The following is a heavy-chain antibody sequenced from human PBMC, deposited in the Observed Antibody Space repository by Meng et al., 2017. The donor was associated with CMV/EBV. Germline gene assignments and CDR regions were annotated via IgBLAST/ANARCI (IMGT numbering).Heavy chain of an antibody. J-gene: IGHJ6*02. CDR2: IRYDGSNK. D-gene: IGHD2-2*01. CDR1: GFTFSSYW. V-gene: IGHV3-30*02. CDR3: AKRGGYCSSTSCQYYYGMDV. Sequence: GGSLRLSCAASGFTFSSYWMSWVRQAPGKGLEWVAFIRYDGSNKYYADSVKDRFTISRDNSKNTLYLQMNSLRAEDTAVYYCAKRGGYCSSTSCQYYYGMDVWGQGTTVTVSS.